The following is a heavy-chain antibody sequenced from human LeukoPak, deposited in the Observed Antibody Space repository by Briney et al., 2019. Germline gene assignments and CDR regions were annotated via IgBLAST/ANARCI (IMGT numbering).Heavy chain of an antibody. Sequence: GASVKVSCKASGYTFTGYYMHWVRQAPGQGLEWMGWINPNSGGTNYAQKFQGRVTMTRDTSISTAYMELSRLRSDDTAVYYCARGGGSGRLYYYYMDVWGKGTTVTVSS. CDR2: INPNSGGT. V-gene: IGHV1-2*02. CDR3: ARGGGSGRLYYYYMDV. D-gene: IGHD6-19*01. CDR1: GYTFTGYY. J-gene: IGHJ6*03.